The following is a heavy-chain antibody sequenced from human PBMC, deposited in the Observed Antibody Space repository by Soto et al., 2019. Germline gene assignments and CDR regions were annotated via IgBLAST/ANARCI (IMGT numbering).Heavy chain of an antibody. Sequence: SETLSLTCTVSGGSISSYYWSWIRQPPGKGLEWIGYIYYSGSTNYNPSLKSRDNISVDTSKNQFSLKLSSVTAADTAVYYCAREGVSGSWYNYYVMDVWGQGTTVTVSS. J-gene: IGHJ6*02. CDR3: AREGVSGSWYNYYVMDV. D-gene: IGHD3-10*01. V-gene: IGHV4-59*01. CDR2: IYYSGST. CDR1: GGSISSYY.